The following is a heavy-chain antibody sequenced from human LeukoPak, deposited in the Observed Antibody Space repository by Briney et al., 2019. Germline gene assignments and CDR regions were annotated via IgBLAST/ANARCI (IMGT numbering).Heavy chain of an antibody. D-gene: IGHD3-10*01. CDR2: MNPNSGNT. J-gene: IGHJ6*03. CDR3: ARDGRSGELFDTYYYYYYMDV. V-gene: IGHV1-8*01. CDR1: GYTFTSYD. Sequence: ASVKVSCKASGYTFTSYDINWVRQATGQGLEWMGWMNPNSGNTGYAQKFQGRVTMTRNTSISTAYMGLSSLRSEDTAVFYCARDGRSGELFDTYYYYYYMDVWGKGTTVTVSS.